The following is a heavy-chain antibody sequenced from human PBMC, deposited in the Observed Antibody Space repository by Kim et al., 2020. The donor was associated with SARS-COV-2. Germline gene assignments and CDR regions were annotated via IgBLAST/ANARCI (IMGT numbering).Heavy chain of an antibody. J-gene: IGHJ6*02. V-gene: IGHV4-59*01. CDR3: ARDSTVTIFGDYYYYGMDV. Sequence: SRVTISVDTSKNQFSLKLSSVTAADTAVYYCARDSTVTIFGDYYYYGMDVWGQGTTVTVSS. D-gene: IGHD4-4*01.